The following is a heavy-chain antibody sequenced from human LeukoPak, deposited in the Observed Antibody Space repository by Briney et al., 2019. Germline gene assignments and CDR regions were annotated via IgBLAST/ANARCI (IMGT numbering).Heavy chain of an antibody. V-gene: IGHV4-34*01. CDR1: GGSFSGYY. CDR3: ARAPSYYYAGRGADY. Sequence: PSETLSLTCAVYGGSFSGYYWSWIRQPPGKGLEWIGEINHSGSTNYNPSLKSRVTISVDTSKNQFSLKLSSVTAADTAVYYCARAPSYYYAGRGADYWGQGTLLTVSS. CDR2: INHSGST. D-gene: IGHD3-10*01. J-gene: IGHJ4*02.